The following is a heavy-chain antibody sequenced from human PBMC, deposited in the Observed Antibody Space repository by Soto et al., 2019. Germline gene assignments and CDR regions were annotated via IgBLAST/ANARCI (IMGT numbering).Heavy chain of an antibody. V-gene: IGHV1-69*02. J-gene: IGHJ6*02. D-gene: IGHD4-17*01. CDR2: IIPILGIA. Sequence: QVQLVQSGAEVKKPGSSVKVSCKASGGTFSSYTISWVRQAPGQGLEWMGRIIPILGIANYAQKFQGRVMITADKSTSTAYMELSSLRSEDTAVYYCATDYGDEYGMDVWGQGTTVTVSS. CDR3: ATDYGDEYGMDV. CDR1: GGTFSSYT.